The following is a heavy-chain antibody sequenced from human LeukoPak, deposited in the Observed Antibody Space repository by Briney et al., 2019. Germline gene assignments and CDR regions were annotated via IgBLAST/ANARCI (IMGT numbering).Heavy chain of an antibody. CDR3: ARLLCSSTSCKYYFDY. D-gene: IGHD2-2*01. CDR2: INPNSGGT. V-gene: IGHV1-2*02. Sequence: ASVKVSCKASGYTFTGYYMHWVRQAPGQGLEWMGWINPNSGGTNYAQKFQGRVTMTRDTSISTAYMELSRLRSDDTAVYYCARLLCSSTSCKYYFDYWGRGTLVTVSS. J-gene: IGHJ4*02. CDR1: GYTFTGYY.